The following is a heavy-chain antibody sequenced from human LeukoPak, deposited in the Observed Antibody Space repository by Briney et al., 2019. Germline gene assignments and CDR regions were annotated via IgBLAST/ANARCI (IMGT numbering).Heavy chain of an antibody. CDR1: GFTFSSYS. CDR3: ARDTPSPYYDFWSGYFDY. CDR2: ISSSSSYI. V-gene: IGHV3-21*01. J-gene: IGHJ4*02. Sequence: GGSLRLSCAASGFTFSSYSMNWVRQAPRKGLEWVSSISSSSSYIYYADSVKGRFTISRDNAKNSLYLQMNSLRAEDTAVYYCARDTPSPYYDFWSGYFDYWGQGTLVTVSS. D-gene: IGHD3-3*01.